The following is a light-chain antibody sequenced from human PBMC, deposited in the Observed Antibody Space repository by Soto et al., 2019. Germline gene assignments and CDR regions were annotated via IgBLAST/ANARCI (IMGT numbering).Light chain of an antibody. CDR1: SSDVGGYDY. V-gene: IGLV2-14*01. CDR2: EVA. CDR3: SSYANNIVV. J-gene: IGLJ2*01. Sequence: QSVLTQPASVSGSPGQSITISCTASSSDVGGYDYVSWYQQHPGKAPKLMIYEVANRPSGVSIRFSGSKSGNTASPNISGLQSEDEADYYCSSYANNIVVFGGGTKLTVL.